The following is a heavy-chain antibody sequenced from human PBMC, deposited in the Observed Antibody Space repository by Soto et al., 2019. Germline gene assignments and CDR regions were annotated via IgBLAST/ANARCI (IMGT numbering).Heavy chain of an antibody. Sequence: QVQLVQSGAEVKKPGSSVKVSCKASGGTFSSYTISWVRQAPGQGLEWMGRIIPILGIAKYAQKFQGTVTITADKSTSKAYMELSSLRSEDTAVYYCARLPVADVAFAIWGQGTVVTVSS. CDR2: IIPILGIA. CDR3: ARLPVADVAFAI. D-gene: IGHD6-19*01. CDR1: GGTFSSYT. J-gene: IGHJ3*02. V-gene: IGHV1-69*02.